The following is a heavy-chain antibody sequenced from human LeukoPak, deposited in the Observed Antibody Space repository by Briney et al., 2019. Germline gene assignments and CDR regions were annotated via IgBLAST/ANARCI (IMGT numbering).Heavy chain of an antibody. Sequence: SVKVSCKASGGTFSSYAISWVRQAPGQGLEWMGRIIPIFGTANYAQKFQGRVTITTDESTSTAYMELNSLRAEDTAVYYCAKDGSITMIVVVITEFDYWGQGTLVTVSS. CDR2: IIPIFGTA. V-gene: IGHV1-69*05. CDR3: AKDGSITMIVVVITEFDY. J-gene: IGHJ4*02. D-gene: IGHD3-22*01. CDR1: GGTFSSYA.